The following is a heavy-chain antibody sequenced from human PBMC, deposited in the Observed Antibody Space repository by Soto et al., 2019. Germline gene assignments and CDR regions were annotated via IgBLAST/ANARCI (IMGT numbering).Heavy chain of an antibody. J-gene: IGHJ6*02. CDR3: ARGSIRGEIHSNYVGYYYYGMDV. CDR2: IYHSGST. D-gene: IGHD4-4*01. Sequence: QVQLQESGPGLVKPSGTLSLTCAVSGGSISSSNWWSWVRQPPGKGLEWIGEIYHSGSTNYNPSLKSRVTISVDKSKNQFSLKLSSVTAADTAVYYCARGSIRGEIHSNYVGYYYYGMDVWGQGTTVTVSS. CDR1: GGSISSSNW. V-gene: IGHV4-4*02.